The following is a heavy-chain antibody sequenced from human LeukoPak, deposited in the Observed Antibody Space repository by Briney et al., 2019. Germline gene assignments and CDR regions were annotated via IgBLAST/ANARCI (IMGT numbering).Heavy chain of an antibody. CDR2: MSQSGST. CDR3: AREDGHYGGKVEDY. V-gene: IGHV4-30-2*01. J-gene: IGHJ4*02. Sequence: SETLSLTCTVSGGSISSGGYYWTWIRQPPGKGLEWIGYMSQSGSTYYNPSLKSRVTISVDTSKNQFSLKLSSVTAADTAVYYCAREDGHYGGKVEDYWGQGTLVTVSS. D-gene: IGHD4-23*01. CDR1: GGSISSGGYY.